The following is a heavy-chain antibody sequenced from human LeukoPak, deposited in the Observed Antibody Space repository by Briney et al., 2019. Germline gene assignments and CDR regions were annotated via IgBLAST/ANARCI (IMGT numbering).Heavy chain of an antibody. J-gene: IGHJ4*02. D-gene: IGHD6-19*01. CDR1: GFTFSSYA. Sequence: PGGSLRLSCAASGFTFSSYAMSWVRQAPGKGLEWVADISGSGGSTYYADPVKGRFTISRDNSKNTLYLQMNSLRAEDTAVYYCAKDLSIGVAGTGDYWGQGTLVTVSS. CDR2: ISGSGGST. CDR3: AKDLSIGVAGTGDY. V-gene: IGHV3-23*01.